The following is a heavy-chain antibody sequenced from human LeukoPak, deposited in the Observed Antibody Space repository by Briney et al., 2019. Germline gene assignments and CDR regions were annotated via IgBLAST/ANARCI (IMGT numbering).Heavy chain of an antibody. Sequence: GGSLRLSCAVSGFTFSSHEMNWVRQAPGKGLEWVSHISSVGSTIFYADSVKGRFTISRDNAKNSLYLQMNSLRAEDTAVYYCARGGIVLVTAPGRRYGMDVWGQGTTVTVSS. V-gene: IGHV3-48*03. CDR3: ARGGIVLVTAPGRRYGMDV. CDR2: ISSVGSTI. D-gene: IGHD2-21*02. J-gene: IGHJ6*02. CDR1: GFTFSSHE.